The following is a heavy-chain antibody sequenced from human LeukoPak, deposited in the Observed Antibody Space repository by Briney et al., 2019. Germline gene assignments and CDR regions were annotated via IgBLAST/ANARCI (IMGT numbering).Heavy chain of an antibody. J-gene: IGHJ4*02. CDR2: ISAYNGNT. Sequence: ASVNVSCKSSGYTFTSYVISWVRQAPGQGLEWMGWISAYNGNTNYAQKIQGRVTMTTDTSTSTAYMELRSLRSDDTAVYYCARTPSSSVLLWSEYYFDYWGQGTLVTVSS. V-gene: IGHV1-18*04. CDR1: GYTFTSYV. D-gene: IGHD5-18*01. CDR3: ARTPSSSVLLWSEYYFDY.